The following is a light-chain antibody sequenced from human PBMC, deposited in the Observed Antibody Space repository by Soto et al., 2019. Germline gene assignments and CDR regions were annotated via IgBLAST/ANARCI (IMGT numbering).Light chain of an antibody. CDR1: SSNIGNNY. Sequence: QSVLTQSPSVSAAPGQKVTISCSGSSSNIGNNYVSWYQQLPGTAPKLLIYDNNKRPSGIPDRFSGSKSGTSSTLDITGIQTGDEADYYCATWDGSLPGEVFGGGTKLAVL. CDR2: DNN. CDR3: ATWDGSLPGEV. V-gene: IGLV1-51*01. J-gene: IGLJ2*01.